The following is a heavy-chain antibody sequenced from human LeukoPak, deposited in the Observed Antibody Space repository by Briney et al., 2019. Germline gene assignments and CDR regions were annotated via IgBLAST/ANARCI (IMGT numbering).Heavy chain of an antibody. CDR2: IRSKAYGGTT. Sequence: GGSLRLSCTASGFTFGDYATSWVRQAPGKGLEWVGFIRSKAYGGTTEYAASVKGRFTISRDDSKSIAYLQMNSLKTTDTAVNYCTIGDQYCGVDGPTTDPEYSQHGGQGTLATASS. V-gene: IGHV3-49*04. D-gene: IGHD2-21*02. J-gene: IGHJ1*01. CDR3: TIGDQYCGVDGPTTDPEYSQH. CDR1: GFTFGDYA.